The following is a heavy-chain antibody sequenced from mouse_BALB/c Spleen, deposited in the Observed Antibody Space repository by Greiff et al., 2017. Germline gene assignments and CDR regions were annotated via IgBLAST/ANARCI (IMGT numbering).Heavy chain of an antibody. CDR2: IYPYNGGT. CDR3: ARGRRAWFAY. CDR1: GYTFTDYN. Sequence: VQLKESGPELVKPGASVKISCKASGYTFTDYNMHWVKQSHGKSLEWIGYIYPYNGGTGYNQKFKSKATLTVDNSSSTAYMELRSLTSEDSAVYYCARGRRAWFAYWGQGTLVTVSA. J-gene: IGHJ3*01. V-gene: IGHV1S29*02.